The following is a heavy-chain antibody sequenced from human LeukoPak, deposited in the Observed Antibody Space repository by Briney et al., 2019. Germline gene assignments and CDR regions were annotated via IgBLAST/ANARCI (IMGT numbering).Heavy chain of an antibody. CDR2: VWYDGSNK. V-gene: IGHV3-33*01. CDR3: ARDRGSGTFQGGYFDY. CDR1: GFTFNSYG. D-gene: IGHD3-16*01. J-gene: IGHJ4*02. Sequence: GRSLRLSCAASGFTFNSYGMHWVRQDPGKGLEWVAVVWYDGSNKYYADSVKGRFSISRDNSKNTLYLQMNSLRAEDTAVYYCARDRGSGTFQGGYFDYWGQGTLVTVSS.